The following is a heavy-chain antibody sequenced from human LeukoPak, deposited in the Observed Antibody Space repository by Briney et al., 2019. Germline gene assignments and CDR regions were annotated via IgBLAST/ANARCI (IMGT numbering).Heavy chain of an antibody. D-gene: IGHD3-22*01. Sequence: GASVKVSCKVSGYTLTELSMHWVRQAPGKGLEWMGGFDPEDGETIYAQKFQGRVTMTEDTSTDTAYMELSNLRSEDTAVYYCATVSGYYGSSGYDWGQGTLVTVSS. V-gene: IGHV1-24*01. J-gene: IGHJ4*02. CDR2: FDPEDGET. CDR3: ATVSGYYGSSGYD. CDR1: GYTLTELS.